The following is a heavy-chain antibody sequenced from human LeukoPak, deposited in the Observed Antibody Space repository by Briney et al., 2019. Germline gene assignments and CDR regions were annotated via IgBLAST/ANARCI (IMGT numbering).Heavy chain of an antibody. D-gene: IGHD1-26*01. CDR1: GFTFSSYS. V-gene: IGHV3-21*01. J-gene: IGHJ3*02. Sequence: GGSLRLSCAASGFTFSSYSMNWVRQAPGKGLEWVSSISSSSSYIYYADSVKGRFTISRDNAKNSLYLQMNSLRAEDTAVYYCARDVELPDAFDIWGQGTMATVSS. CDR3: ARDVELPDAFDI. CDR2: ISSSSSYI.